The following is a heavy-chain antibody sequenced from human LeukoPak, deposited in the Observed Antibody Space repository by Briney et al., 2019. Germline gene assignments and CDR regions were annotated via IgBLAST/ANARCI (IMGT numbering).Heavy chain of an antibody. D-gene: IGHD2-2*02. CDR1: GYTFTSYG. Sequence: ASVKVSCKASGYTFTSYGISWVRQAPGQGLERMGWISAYNGNTIYAQKLQGRVTMTTDTSTSTAYMELRSLRSDDTAVYYCARDRQYCSSTSCYTYAFDIWGQGTMVTVSS. V-gene: IGHV1-18*01. CDR3: ARDRQYCSSTSCYTYAFDI. J-gene: IGHJ3*02. CDR2: ISAYNGNT.